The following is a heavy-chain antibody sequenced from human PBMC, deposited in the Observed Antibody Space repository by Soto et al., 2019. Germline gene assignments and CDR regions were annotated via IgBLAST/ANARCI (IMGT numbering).Heavy chain of an antibody. CDR2: ISTDASST. V-gene: IGHV3-74*01. Sequence: EVQLVESGGGLVQPGGSLRLSCAASGFTFSSYWMHWVRQAPGKGLVWVSSISTDASSTSYADPVKGRFTISRDNAKNTLYLQMNSVGAEDTAVYYCARLPNKSPQNWGQGTLVIVSP. CDR1: GFTFSSYW. J-gene: IGHJ1*01. CDR3: ARLPNKSPQN.